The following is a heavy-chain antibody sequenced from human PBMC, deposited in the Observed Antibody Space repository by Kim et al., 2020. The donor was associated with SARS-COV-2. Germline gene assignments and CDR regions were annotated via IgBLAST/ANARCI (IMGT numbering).Heavy chain of an antibody. V-gene: IGHV4-59*01. CDR2: IYYSGST. CDR1: GDSISSYY. J-gene: IGHJ4*02. Sequence: SETLSLTCSVSGDSISSYYWSWIRQSPGKGLEWIGYIYYSGSTNCNPSLKSRVTISLDTSKNQFSLKLTSVTAADTAIYYCARLSGPTFSYFDLLGQG. CDR3: ARLSGPTFSYFDL. D-gene: IGHD6-19*01.